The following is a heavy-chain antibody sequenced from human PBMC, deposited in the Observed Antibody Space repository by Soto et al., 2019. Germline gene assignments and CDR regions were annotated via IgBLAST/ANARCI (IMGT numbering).Heavy chain of an antibody. D-gene: IGHD3-9*01. J-gene: IGHJ3*02. CDR3: ARAGQYYDILTGYYSKGAFDI. Sequence: SDTLSLTCTVSGGSISSGGYYWSWIRQHPGKGLEWIGYIYYSGSTYYNPSLKSRVTISVDTSKNQFSLKLSSVTAADTAVYYCARAGQYYDILTGYYSKGAFDIWGQGTMVTVSS. CDR1: GGSISSGGYY. CDR2: IYYSGST. V-gene: IGHV4-31*03.